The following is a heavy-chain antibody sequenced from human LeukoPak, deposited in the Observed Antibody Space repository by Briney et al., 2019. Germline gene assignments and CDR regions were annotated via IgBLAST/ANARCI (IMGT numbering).Heavy chain of an antibody. Sequence: GGSLRLSCAASGFTFSSYAMSWVRQAPGKGLEWVSVIYSGGSTYYADSVKGRFTISRDNSKNTLYLQMNSLRAEDTAVYYCARHEPYSSSWYYFDYWGQGTLVTVSS. CDR1: GFTFSSYA. CDR2: IYSGGST. CDR3: ARHEPYSSSWYYFDY. V-gene: IGHV3-66*04. J-gene: IGHJ4*02. D-gene: IGHD6-13*01.